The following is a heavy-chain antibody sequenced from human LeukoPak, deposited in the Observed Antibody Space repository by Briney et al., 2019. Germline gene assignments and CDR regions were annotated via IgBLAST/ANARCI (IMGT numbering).Heavy chain of an antibody. J-gene: IGHJ4*01. D-gene: IGHD3-16*01. V-gene: IGHV3-7*01. CDR2: INQDGSGK. CDR3: VRDYWGPGDY. CDR1: GFTFNSHC. Sequence: GGSLRLSCVASGFTFNSHCMSWVRQAPAQGLEWEANINQDGSGKSYVNSVKGRFTISRVNTKNSLYPQMYNLRVEDTAVFYAVRDYWGPGDYWGQGGLVTVSS.